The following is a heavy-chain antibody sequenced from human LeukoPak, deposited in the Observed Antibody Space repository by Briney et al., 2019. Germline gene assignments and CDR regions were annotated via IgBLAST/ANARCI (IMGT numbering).Heavy chain of an antibody. J-gene: IGHJ4*02. CDR2: ISAYNGNT. Sequence: GASVKVSCKASGYTFTSYGIIWVRQAPGQGLEWMGWISAYNGNTNYAQKLQGRVTMTTDTSTSTAYMELRSLRSDDTAVYYCARAPQHYYGSGSYYRVGLDYWGQGTLVTVSS. CDR1: GYTFTSYG. D-gene: IGHD3-10*01. CDR3: ARAPQHYYGSGSYYRVGLDY. V-gene: IGHV1-18*01.